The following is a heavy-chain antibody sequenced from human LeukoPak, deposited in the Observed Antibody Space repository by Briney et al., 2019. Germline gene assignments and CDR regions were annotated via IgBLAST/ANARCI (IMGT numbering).Heavy chain of an antibody. CDR2: IYYSGST. J-gene: IGHJ4*02. V-gene: IGHV4-31*03. Sequence: PSQTLSLTCTVSGGSISSGGYYWSWIRQHPGTGLEWIGYIYYSGSTYYNPSLKSRVTISVDTSKNQFSLKLSSVTAADTAVYYCARDSGYDFALGYWGQGTLVTVSS. D-gene: IGHD5-12*01. CDR1: GGSISSGGYY. CDR3: ARDSGYDFALGY.